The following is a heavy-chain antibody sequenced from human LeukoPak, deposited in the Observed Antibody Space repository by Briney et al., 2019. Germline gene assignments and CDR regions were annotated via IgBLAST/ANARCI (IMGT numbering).Heavy chain of an antibody. CDR3: AKRDSAGSGTGKYYLDY. V-gene: IGHV3-30*02. CDR2: IQYNGNNK. CDR1: GFTFSGFG. Sequence: PGGSLRLSCAASGFTFSGFGMHWVRQAPGKGLEWVAFIQYNGNNKYYANSVKGRFTLSRDNSENTLYLQMNSLRAEDTAIYYCAKRDSAGSGTGKYYLDYWGQGTLVTVSS. D-gene: IGHD6-13*01. J-gene: IGHJ4*02.